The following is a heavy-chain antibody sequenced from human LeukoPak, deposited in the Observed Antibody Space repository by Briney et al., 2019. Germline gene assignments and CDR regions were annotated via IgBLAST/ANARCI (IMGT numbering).Heavy chain of an antibody. V-gene: IGHV5-51*01. CDR3: ARSRGDNNWFDP. D-gene: IGHD7-27*01. J-gene: IGHJ5*02. CDR2: IYPGDSDT. CDR1: GYNFANYW. Sequence: GESLKISCKGSGYNFANYWIGWLRQMPGKGLEWMGIIYPGDSDTNYTASFQGQVTISADKSISTAYLQWSSLKASDTAMYYCARSRGDNNWFDPWGQGTLVTVSS.